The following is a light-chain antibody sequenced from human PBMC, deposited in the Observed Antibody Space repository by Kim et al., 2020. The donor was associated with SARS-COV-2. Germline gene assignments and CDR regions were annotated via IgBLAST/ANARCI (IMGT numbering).Light chain of an antibody. CDR1: QRLSGRH. V-gene: IGKV3-20*01. CDR3: QQYGSSPKIT. J-gene: IGKJ5*01. Sequence: PRQAAPLSSRTSQRLSGRHLASYQQQPRQAPPLLIYGASSSAPAIPDRFRGSGSGTDFTLSISRLEPEDFAVYYCQQYGSSPKITFGQGTRLEIK. CDR2: GAS.